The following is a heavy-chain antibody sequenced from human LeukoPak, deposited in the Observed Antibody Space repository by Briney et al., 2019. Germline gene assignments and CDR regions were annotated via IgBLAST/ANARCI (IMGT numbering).Heavy chain of an antibody. CDR2: MKPNSGNT. V-gene: IGHV1-8*01. CDR3: ARGRGELTFDY. D-gene: IGHD1-26*01. Sequence: ASVKVSCKASGYTFTNYDINWVRQASGQGLEWMGYMKPNSGNTGYAQKFQGRVTMTRDTSISTAYMELSSLRSEDTAVYYCARGRGELTFDYWGQGTLVTVSS. CDR1: GYTFTNYD. J-gene: IGHJ4*02.